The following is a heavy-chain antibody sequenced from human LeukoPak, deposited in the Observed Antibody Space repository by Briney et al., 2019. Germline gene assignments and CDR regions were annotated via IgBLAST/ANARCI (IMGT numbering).Heavy chain of an antibody. V-gene: IGHV1-2*02. CDR1: GYTLTELS. J-gene: IGHJ6*03. CDR2: INPNSGGT. Sequence: ASVKVSCKVSGYTLTELSMHWVRQAPGKGLEWMGWINPNSGGTNYAQKFQGRVTMTRDTSISTAYMELSSLRSEDTAVYYCARDGAHYYDSSGYYRYYYYMDVWGKGTTVTVSS. CDR3: ARDGAHYYDSSGYYRYYYYMDV. D-gene: IGHD3-22*01.